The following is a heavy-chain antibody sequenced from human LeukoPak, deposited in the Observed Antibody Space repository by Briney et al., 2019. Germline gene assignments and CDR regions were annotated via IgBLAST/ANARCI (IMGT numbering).Heavy chain of an antibody. CDR2: ISGSGGST. CDR3: AKAMNYYDSSGDDALHI. J-gene: IGHJ3*02. Sequence: GGTLRLSCAASGFTFSSYGMNWVRQAPGKGVEWVSGISGSGGSTYYADSVKGRFTISRDNSKNTLYLQMNSLRAEDTAVYYCAKAMNYYDSSGDDALHIWGQGTMVTVSS. D-gene: IGHD3-22*01. CDR1: GFTFSSYG. V-gene: IGHV3-23*01.